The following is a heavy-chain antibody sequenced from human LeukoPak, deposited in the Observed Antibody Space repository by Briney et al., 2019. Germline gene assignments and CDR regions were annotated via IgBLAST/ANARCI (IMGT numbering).Heavy chain of an antibody. D-gene: IGHD2-15*01. J-gene: IGHJ3*02. V-gene: IGHV5-51*01. CDR3: ERGSSGNFYSYAFGI. Sequence: GESLKISCKSSGYTFTNYWIAWVRQMPGKGLEWMGIIYPDDSEATYSPSFQGQVTISTDKSITTAYLPWSNLEPPHPAILFCERGSSGNFYSYAFGIWGQGTRVTVSP. CDR2: IYPDDSEA. CDR1: GYTFTNYW.